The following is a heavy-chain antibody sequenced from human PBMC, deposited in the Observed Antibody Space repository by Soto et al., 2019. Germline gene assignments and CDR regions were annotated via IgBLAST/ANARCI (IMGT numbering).Heavy chain of an antibody. V-gene: IGHV4-59*08. D-gene: IGHD2-2*01. Sequence: PSETLSLTCTVSGGFISNYYWSWIRQPPGKGLEWIGYIYYTGSTNYNPSLKSRVSISLGTSKNQFSLRLSSVTAADTAVYYCARHSRAVSYYGMDVWGQGTTVTVSS. CDR3: ARHSRAVSYYGMDV. J-gene: IGHJ6*02. CDR1: GGFISNYY. CDR2: IYYTGST.